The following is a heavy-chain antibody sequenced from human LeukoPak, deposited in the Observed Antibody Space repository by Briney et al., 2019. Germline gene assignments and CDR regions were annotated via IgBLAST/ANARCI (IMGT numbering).Heavy chain of an antibody. CDR2: ISAYNGDT. CDR3: ARGSCSSTSCYINWNFGY. Sequence: ASVKVSCKASGYTFTNYGISWVRQAPGQGLEWMGWISAYNGDTNYAQKLQGRVTMTTDTSTSTAYMELRSLRSDDTAVYYCARGSCSSTSCYINWNFGYWGQGTLVTVSS. D-gene: IGHD2-2*01. V-gene: IGHV1-18*01. CDR1: GYTFTNYG. J-gene: IGHJ4*02.